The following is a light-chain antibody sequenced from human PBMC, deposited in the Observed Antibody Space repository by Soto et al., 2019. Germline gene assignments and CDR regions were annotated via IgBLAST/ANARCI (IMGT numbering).Light chain of an antibody. CDR2: GNS. J-gene: IGLJ1*01. Sequence: SVLKQPPSVSGAPGERVTISCTGGSSNIGAGYDVHWYQQLPGTAPKLLIYGNSNRPSGVPDRFSGSKSGTSASLAITGLQAEDEADYYCQSYDSSMSGSYVFGTGTKVTVL. CDR3: QSYDSSMSGSYV. CDR1: SSNIGAGYD. V-gene: IGLV1-40*01.